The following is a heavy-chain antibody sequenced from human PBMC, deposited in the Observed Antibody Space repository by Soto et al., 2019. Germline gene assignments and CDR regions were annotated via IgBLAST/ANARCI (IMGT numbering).Heavy chain of an antibody. Sequence: GESLKISCKGSGYSFTTSWIGWVRQMPGKGLEWMGIIYPGDSDTRYIPSFQGQVTISADKSITTAYLQWSSLQASDTAVYYCARPASGSSPDYSGQGTLVTVSS. CDR3: ARPASGSSPDY. CDR2: IYPGDSDT. D-gene: IGHD6-13*01. J-gene: IGHJ4*02. V-gene: IGHV5-51*01. CDR1: GYSFTTSW.